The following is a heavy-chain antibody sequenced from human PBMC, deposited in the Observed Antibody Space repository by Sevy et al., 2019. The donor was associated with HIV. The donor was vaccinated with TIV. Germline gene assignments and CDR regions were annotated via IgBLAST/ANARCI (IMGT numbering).Heavy chain of an antibody. J-gene: IGHJ2*01. Sequence: ASVKVSCKASGYTFTSYGISWVRQAPGQGLEWMGWISAYNGNTNYAQKLQGRVTMTTDTSTSPAYMELRSLRSHDTAVYYCARTAPRITMIVVVITPVDGYFDLWGRGTLVTVSS. CDR3: ARTAPRITMIVVVITPVDGYFDL. D-gene: IGHD3-22*01. V-gene: IGHV1-18*01. CDR2: ISAYNGNT. CDR1: GYTFTSYG.